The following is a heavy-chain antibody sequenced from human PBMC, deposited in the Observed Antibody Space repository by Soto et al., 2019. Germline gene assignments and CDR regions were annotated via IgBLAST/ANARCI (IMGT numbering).Heavy chain of an antibody. CDR1: GFTFSSYA. CDR2: ISSNGGST. J-gene: IGHJ4*02. CDR3: VKDQGGYSGYVFDY. V-gene: IGHV3-64D*06. Sequence: GGSLRLSGSASGFTFSSYAMHWVRQAPGKGLEYVSAISSNGGSTYYADSVKGRFTISRDNSKNTLYLQMSSLRAEDTAVYYCVKDQGGYSGYVFDYGGQGTLVTVSS. D-gene: IGHD5-12*01.